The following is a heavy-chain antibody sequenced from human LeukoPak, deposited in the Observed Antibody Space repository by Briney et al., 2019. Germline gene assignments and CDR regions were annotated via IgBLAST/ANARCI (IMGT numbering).Heavy chain of an antibody. D-gene: IGHD7-27*01. CDR2: INQDGSQK. CDR1: GVNFNGKW. CDR3: ADPPSYY. V-gene: IGHV3-7*01. J-gene: IGHJ4*02. Sequence: PGGSLRLSCAASGVNFNGKWMTWGRQAPGKGLEWVANINQDGSQKYYVDSVKGRFTISRDNAKSSLYLEMSGLRAEDTAVYYCADPPSYYWGQGTLVAVSS.